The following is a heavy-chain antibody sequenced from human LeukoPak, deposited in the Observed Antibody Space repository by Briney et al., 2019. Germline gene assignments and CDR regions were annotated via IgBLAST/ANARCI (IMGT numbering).Heavy chain of an antibody. CDR2: INPSGGST. CDR1: GYTFTSYY. CDR3: ARERVGEGYYYDSSGYYGSPGLPTLSGYYYGMDV. Sequence: ASVKVSCKASGYTFTSYYMHWVRQAPGQGLEWMGIINPSGGSTSYAQKFQGRVTMTRDTSTSTVYMELSSLRSEGTAVYYCARERVGEGYYYDSSGYYGSPGLPTLSGYYYGMDVWGQGTTVTVSS. D-gene: IGHD3-22*01. V-gene: IGHV1-46*01. J-gene: IGHJ6*02.